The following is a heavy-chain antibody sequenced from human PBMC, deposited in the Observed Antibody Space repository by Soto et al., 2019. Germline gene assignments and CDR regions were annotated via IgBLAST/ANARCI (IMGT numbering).Heavy chain of an antibody. V-gene: IGHV1-3*01. CDR2: INAGNGNT. CDR1: GYIFNTYA. J-gene: IGHJ4*02. CDR3: ASPSYGSGNFY. Sequence: QVQLVQSGAEVKKPGASVRVSRKASGYIFNTYALHWVRQAPGQRLEWMGWINAGNGNTKYSQNFQGRVTFIRDTSASTAYMELNSLRSEDTAVYYCASPSYGSGNFYWGQGTLVTVSS. D-gene: IGHD3-10*01.